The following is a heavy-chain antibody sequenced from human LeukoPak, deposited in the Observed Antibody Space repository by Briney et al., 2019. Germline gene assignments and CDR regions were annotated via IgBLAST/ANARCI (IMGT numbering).Heavy chain of an antibody. V-gene: IGHV3-7*01. Sequence: SGGSLRLSCAASGLSFSSHWMSWVRQAPGKGLEWVANINQDGSVINYVGSVKGRFTISRDNAENSLYLQMNSLRGDDTALYYCAKDAYPRGDYWGQGTLVTVSS. J-gene: IGHJ4*02. CDR3: AKDAYPRGDY. CDR1: GLSFSSHW. CDR2: INQDGSVI.